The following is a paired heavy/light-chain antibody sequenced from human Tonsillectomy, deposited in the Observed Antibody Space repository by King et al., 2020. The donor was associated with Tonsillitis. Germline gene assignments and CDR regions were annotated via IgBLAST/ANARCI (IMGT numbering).Light chain of an antibody. Sequence: EIVLTQSPATLSLSPGERATLSCRASQSVDNYLAWYQQKPGQAPRLLIYDASHRATGIPARFSGSGSGTDFTLTISNLEPEDFAVYYCQQRTNWPRMYTFGQGTKLEIK. J-gene: IGKJ2*01. CDR1: QSVDNY. V-gene: IGKV3-11*01. CDR2: DAS. CDR3: QQRTNWPRMYT.
Heavy chain of an antibody. V-gene: IGHV3-23*01. Sequence: EVQLMESGGGLVQPGGSLRLSCGASGFTFDSAGMSWVRQVPGKGLEWVSSIISGSGGTTFYADSVKGRFTISRDNPKNTVYLQMTSLRAADTAVYYCATLTHLWMTNWGQGTLVSVSS. CDR2: ISGSGGTT. CDR3: ATLTHLWMTN. J-gene: IGHJ4*02. CDR1: GFTFDSAG. D-gene: IGHD3-10*01.